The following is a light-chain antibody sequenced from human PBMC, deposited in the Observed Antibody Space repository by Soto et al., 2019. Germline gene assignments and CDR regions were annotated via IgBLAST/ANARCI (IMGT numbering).Light chain of an antibody. Sequence: EIVMTQSPATLSVSPGERATLSCRASQSVSSNLAWYQQKPGQAPRLLIYGASTRATGIPARFSGSGSGTEFTLTLSGLQSEAFAVYYCQQYNNWPPITFGQGTRLEIK. CDR2: GAS. J-gene: IGKJ5*01. V-gene: IGKV3-15*01. CDR3: QQYNNWPPIT. CDR1: QSVSSN.